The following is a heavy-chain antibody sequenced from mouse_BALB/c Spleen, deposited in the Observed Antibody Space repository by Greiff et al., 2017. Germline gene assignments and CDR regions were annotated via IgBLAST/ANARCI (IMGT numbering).Heavy chain of an antibody. CDR3: ARSDYDYPFAY. CDR2: ISYSGST. D-gene: IGHD2-4*01. J-gene: IGHJ4*01. Sequence: EVQLVESGPGLVKPSQSLSLTCTVTGYSITSDYAWNWIRQFPGNKLEWMGYISYSGSTSYNPSLKSRISITRDTSKNQFFLQLNSVTTEDTATYYCARSDYDYPFAYWGQGTSVTVSS. CDR1: GYSITSDYA. V-gene: IGHV3-2*02.